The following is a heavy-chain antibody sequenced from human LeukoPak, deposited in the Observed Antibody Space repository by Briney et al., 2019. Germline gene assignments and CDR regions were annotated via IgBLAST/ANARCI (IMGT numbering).Heavy chain of an antibody. CDR2: TSSSSSYI. CDR1: GFTFSSYS. V-gene: IGHV3-21*01. J-gene: IGHJ4*02. Sequence: GGSLRLSCAASGFTFSSYSMNWVRQAPGKGLEWVSSTSSSSSYIYYADSVKGRFTISRDNAKNSLYLQMNSLRAEDTAVYYCASGYYYDSSGYYYSIDYWGQGTLVTVSS. D-gene: IGHD3-22*01. CDR3: ASGYYYDSSGYYYSIDY.